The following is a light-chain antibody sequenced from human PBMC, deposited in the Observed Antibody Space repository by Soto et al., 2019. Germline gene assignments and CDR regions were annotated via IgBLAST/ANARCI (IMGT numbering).Light chain of an antibody. V-gene: IGKV3-15*01. CDR2: GAS. J-gene: IGKJ1*01. CDR3: QQYNNCPPA. CDR1: QSVSGN. Sequence: EIVMTQSPATLSVSPGERATLSCRASQSVSGNLAWYQQKPGQAPRLLIYGASTRATTIPARFSGSGSGTEFTLTSCSLQSECFAGYYCQQYNNCPPAFGQGTKVETK.